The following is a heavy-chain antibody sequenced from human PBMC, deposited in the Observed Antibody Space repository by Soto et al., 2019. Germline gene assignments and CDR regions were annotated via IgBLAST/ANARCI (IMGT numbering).Heavy chain of an antibody. CDR3: ARSSQTSRTPQWLVLGGAFDI. D-gene: IGHD6-19*01. Sequence: GGSLRLSCAASGFTFSSYAMHWVRQAPGKGLEWVAVISYDGSNKYYADSVKGRFTISRDNSKNTLYLQMNSLRAEDTAVYYCARSSQTSRTPQWLVLGGAFDIWGQGTMVTVSS. CDR1: GFTFSSYA. J-gene: IGHJ3*02. CDR2: ISYDGSNK. V-gene: IGHV3-30-3*01.